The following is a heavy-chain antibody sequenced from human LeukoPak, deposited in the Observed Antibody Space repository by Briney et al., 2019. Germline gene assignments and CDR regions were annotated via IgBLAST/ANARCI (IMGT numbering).Heavy chain of an antibody. CDR2: IYYTGST. J-gene: IGHJ4*02. CDR1: GGSISGYY. V-gene: IGHV4-59*01. CDR3: ARGGYASGWYLDY. Sequence: SETLSLTCTVSGGSISGYYWNWIRQPPGKGLEWIGYIYYTGSTNYNPSLKSRVTISVDTSKNQFSLKLSSVTATDTAVYYCARGGYASGWYLDYWGQGTLVAVSS. D-gene: IGHD6-19*01.